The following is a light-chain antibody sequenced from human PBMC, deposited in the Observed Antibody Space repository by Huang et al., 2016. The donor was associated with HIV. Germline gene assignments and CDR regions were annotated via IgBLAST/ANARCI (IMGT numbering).Light chain of an antibody. Sequence: EIVMTQSPGTLSVSPGERVTLSCSANASVSSSLAWYQQVSGQPPRLLIYDASTRATGIPARFSGSGSGTNFTLTISSLQSEDFAVYYCQQYNDWPPITFGQGTRLDMK. CDR1: ASVSSS. CDR2: DAS. J-gene: IGKJ5*01. V-gene: IGKV3-15*01. CDR3: QQYNDWPPIT.